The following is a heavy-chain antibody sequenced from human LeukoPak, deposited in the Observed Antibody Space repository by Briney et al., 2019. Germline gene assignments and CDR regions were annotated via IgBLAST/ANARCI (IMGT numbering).Heavy chain of an antibody. CDR2: INHSGST. V-gene: IGHV4-34*01. CDR3: AREIKDIVVVPAASDAFDI. Sequence: SETLSLTCAVYGGSFSGYYWSWIRQPPGKGLEWIGEINHSGSTNYNPSLKSRVTISVDTSKNQFSLKLSSVTAADTAVYYCAREIKDIVVVPAASDAFDIWGQGTMVTVSS. CDR1: GGSFSGYY. J-gene: IGHJ3*02. D-gene: IGHD2-2*01.